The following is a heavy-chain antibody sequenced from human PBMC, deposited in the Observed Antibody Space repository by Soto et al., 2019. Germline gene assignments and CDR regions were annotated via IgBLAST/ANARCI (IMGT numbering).Heavy chain of an antibody. Sequence: WETLSLTCAVSGYSIGSGYYWAWIRQSPGKGLEWIGSIYHAGSVYYNPSLNGRVALSMDTSKNHFSLKLTSVTAADTAVYYCARTFDYYGMDVWGQGTTVTVSS. V-gene: IGHV4-38-2*01. CDR3: ARTFDYYGMDV. CDR2: IYHAGSV. CDR1: GYSIGSGYY. J-gene: IGHJ6*02.